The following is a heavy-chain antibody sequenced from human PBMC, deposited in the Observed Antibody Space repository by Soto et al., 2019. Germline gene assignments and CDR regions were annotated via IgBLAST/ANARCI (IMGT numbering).Heavy chain of an antibody. CDR2: ISANNGNT. CDR1: GYTFTTYG. J-gene: IGHJ4*02. D-gene: IGHD1-26*01. CDR3: ARDKGGSRDN. V-gene: IGHV1-18*01. Sequence: QVQLVQSGAEVKKPGASVKVSCKASGYTFTTYGFSWVRQAPGQGLEWMGWISANNGNTNYAQNFQGRVTITADTSTSAAYMELRSLRSYDTAVYYSARDKGGSRDNWGQGTLVTVSS.